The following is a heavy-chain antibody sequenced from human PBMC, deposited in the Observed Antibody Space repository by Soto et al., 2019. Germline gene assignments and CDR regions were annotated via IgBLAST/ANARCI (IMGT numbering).Heavy chain of an antibody. CDR1: GFTFSSYG. J-gene: IGHJ6*02. CDR3: AKDRLANPPYYYYYYGMDV. V-gene: IGHV3-30*18. Sequence: PGGSLRLSCAASGFTFSSYGIHWVRQAPGKGLEWVAFISNAGSNKYYEDSVKGRFTISRDNSKNTLYPQMNSLRAEDTAVYYCAKDRLANPPYYYYYYGMDVWGQGTTVTVSS. CDR2: ISNAGSNK. D-gene: IGHD6-25*01.